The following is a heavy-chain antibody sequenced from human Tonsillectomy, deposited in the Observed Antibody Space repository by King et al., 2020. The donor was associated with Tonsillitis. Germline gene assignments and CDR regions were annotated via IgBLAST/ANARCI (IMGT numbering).Heavy chain of an antibody. CDR1: GYSFTSYW. D-gene: IGHD6-13*01. Sequence: VQLVESGAEVKKPGESLRISCKGSGYSFTSYWIRWGRQMPGKGLEWMGSIDPRDSYTNYSPSFQGHVTISADKSITTAYLHWSSLKASDTAMYYCARICLVSSSWYGDWFDPWGQGTLVTVSS. V-gene: IGHV5-10-1*03. CDR3: ARICLVSSSWYGDWFDP. CDR2: IDPRDSYT. J-gene: IGHJ5*02.